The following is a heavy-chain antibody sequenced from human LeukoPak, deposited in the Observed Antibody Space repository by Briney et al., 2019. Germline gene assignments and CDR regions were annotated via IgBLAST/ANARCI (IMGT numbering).Heavy chain of an antibody. CDR2: IYYSGST. CDR1: GGSISSSSYY. CDR3: ARQQKIHLRFGSHNWFDP. V-gene: IGHV4-39*01. J-gene: IGHJ5*02. D-gene: IGHD3-10*01. Sequence: PSETLSLTCTVSGGSISSSSYYWGWIRQPPGKGLEWIGSIYYSGSTYYNPSLKSRVTISVDTSKNQFSLKLSSVTAADTAVYYCARQQKIHLRFGSHNWFDPWGQGTLVTVSS.